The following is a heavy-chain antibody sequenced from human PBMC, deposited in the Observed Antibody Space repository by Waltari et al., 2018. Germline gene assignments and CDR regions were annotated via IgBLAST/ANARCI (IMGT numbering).Heavy chain of an antibody. V-gene: IGHV4-34*01. CDR3: ARRLYYYDSSGYRAHYDY. Sequence: QVQLQQWGAGLLKPSETLSLTCAVYGGSFSGYYWSWIRQPPGKGLEWIGEINHSGSTNYHPSLKSRVTISVDTSKNQFSLKLSSVTAADTAVYYCARRLYYYDSSGYRAHYDYWGQGTLVTVSS. J-gene: IGHJ4*02. CDR1: GGSFSGYY. CDR2: INHSGST. D-gene: IGHD3-22*01.